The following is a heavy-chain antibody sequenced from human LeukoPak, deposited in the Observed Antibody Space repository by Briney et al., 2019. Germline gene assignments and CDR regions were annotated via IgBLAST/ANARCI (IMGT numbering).Heavy chain of an antibody. Sequence: SETLSLTCTVSGGSISTYYWTWIRQPAGKGLEWIGRILNGGSTNYNPSLKSRVTMSVDTSKNQFSLNLNSVTAADTAVYYCARGSMGGSGSYYRDYYYGMDVWGQGTTVTVSS. J-gene: IGHJ6*02. V-gene: IGHV4-4*07. D-gene: IGHD3-10*01. CDR2: ILNGGST. CDR1: GGSISTYY. CDR3: ARGSMGGSGSYYRDYYYGMDV.